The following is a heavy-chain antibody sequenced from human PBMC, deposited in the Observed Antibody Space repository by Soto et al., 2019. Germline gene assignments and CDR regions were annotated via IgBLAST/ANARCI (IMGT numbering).Heavy chain of an antibody. Sequence: QAQLVQSGAEVKKPGASVKVSCKASGYAFTRYGLSWVRQDPGQGLEWMGWISAYNDNTKYAQKFQDRVTMTTDTYTTKGYMELRSLTSDDTAVYYCAREGYCSSGSCALYSHDYFGMDVWGQGTTVTVSS. CDR3: AREGYCSSGSCALYSHDYFGMDV. D-gene: IGHD2-15*01. CDR1: GYAFTRYG. CDR2: ISAYNDNT. V-gene: IGHV1-18*01. J-gene: IGHJ6*02.